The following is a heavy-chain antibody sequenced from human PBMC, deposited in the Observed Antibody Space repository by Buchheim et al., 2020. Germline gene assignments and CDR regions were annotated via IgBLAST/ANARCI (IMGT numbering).Heavy chain of an antibody. CDR3: ARGVVGATTGHYFDY. CDR1: GGSFSGYY. V-gene: IGHV4-34*01. D-gene: IGHD1-26*01. CDR2: INHSGST. Sequence: QVQLQQWGAGLLKPSETLSLTCAVYGGSFSGYYWSWIRQPPGKGLEWIGEINHSGSTNYNPSLKSRVTISLDKSKNQFSLQLSSVTAADTAVYYCARGVVGATTGHYFDYWGQGTL. J-gene: IGHJ4*02.